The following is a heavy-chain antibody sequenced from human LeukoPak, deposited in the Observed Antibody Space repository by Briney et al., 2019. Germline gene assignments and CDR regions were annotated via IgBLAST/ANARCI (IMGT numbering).Heavy chain of an antibody. V-gene: IGHV3-48*01. J-gene: IGHJ4*02. CDR2: ISSSSSTI. Sequence: QTGGSLRLPCAASGFTFSSYSMNWVRQAPGKGLEWVSYISSSSSTIYYADSVKGRFTISRDNAKNSLYLQMNSLRAEDTAVYYCARVTRRFFDYWGQGTLVTVSS. D-gene: IGHD3-3*01. CDR1: GFTFSSYS. CDR3: ARVTRRFFDY.